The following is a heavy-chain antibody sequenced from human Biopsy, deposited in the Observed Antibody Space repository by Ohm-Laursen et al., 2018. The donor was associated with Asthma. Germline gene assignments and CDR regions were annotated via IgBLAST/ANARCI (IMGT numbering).Heavy chain of an antibody. CDR1: GFTFGDYW. J-gene: IGHJ1*01. CDR3: ARTFHFWSPYHAEHYQL. D-gene: IGHD3-3*02. V-gene: IGHV3-7*01. Sequence: SLRLSCAASGFTFGDYWMSWVRQVSGKGLEWVANIKHDGSEKNHVDSLKGRFTISRDNAKNSLYLQMNSHRAEDTAVYYCARTFHFWSPYHAEHYQLWGQGTLVTVSS. CDR2: IKHDGSEK.